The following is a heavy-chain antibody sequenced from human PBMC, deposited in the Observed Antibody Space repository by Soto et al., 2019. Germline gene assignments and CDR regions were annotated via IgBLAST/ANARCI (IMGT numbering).Heavy chain of an antibody. CDR3: ARDKGYRIYGMDV. V-gene: IGHV3-33*01. CDR2: IWYDGSNK. CDR1: GFTFSSYG. D-gene: IGHD6-13*01. Sequence: GGSLRLSCAASGFTFSSYGMHWVRQAPGKGLEWVAVIWYDGSNKYYADSVKGRFTISRDNSKNTLYLQMNSLRAEDTAVYYCARDKGYRIYGMDVWGQGTTVTVSS. J-gene: IGHJ6*02.